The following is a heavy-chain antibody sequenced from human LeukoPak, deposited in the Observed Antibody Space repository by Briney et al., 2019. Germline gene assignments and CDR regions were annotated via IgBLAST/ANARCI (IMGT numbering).Heavy chain of an antibody. V-gene: IGHV1-18*01. D-gene: IGHD6-13*01. CDR1: GYTFTSYG. CDR3: ASTIPLAAAGTFDY. Sequence: ASVKVSCKASGYTFTSYGISWVRQAPGQGLEWMGWISAYNGNTNYAQKLQGRVTMTTDTSTSTAYMELRSLRSDDTAVYYCASTIPLAAAGTFDYWGQGTLVTVSS. J-gene: IGHJ4*02. CDR2: ISAYNGNT.